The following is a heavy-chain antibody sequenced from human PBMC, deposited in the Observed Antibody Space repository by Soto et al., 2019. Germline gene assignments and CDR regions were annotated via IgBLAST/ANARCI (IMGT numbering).Heavy chain of an antibody. CDR1: GYTFTGYY. J-gene: IGHJ6*02. Sequence: ASVKVSCKASGYTFTGYYMHWVRQAPGQGLEWMGWINPNSGGTNYAQKFQGRVTMTRDTSISTAYMELSRLRSDDTAVYYCARVGGYDFWSGYPHYGMDVWGQGPTGTVSS. D-gene: IGHD3-3*01. CDR2: INPNSGGT. CDR3: ARVGGYDFWSGYPHYGMDV. V-gene: IGHV1-2*02.